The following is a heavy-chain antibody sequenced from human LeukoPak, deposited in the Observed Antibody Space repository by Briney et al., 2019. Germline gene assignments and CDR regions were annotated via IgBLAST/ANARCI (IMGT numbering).Heavy chain of an antibody. V-gene: IGHV3-74*01. CDR1: GFTFNEYP. Sequence: GGSLRLSCAASGFTFNEYPMHWVRQAPGKGLVWVSRLAGDGSGTKYADSVRGGFTISRDNVNNTLYLQMSTLTAEDTAVYFCARDGFTGPVTAYLDYWGQGTLVTVSS. CDR3: ARDGFTGPVTAYLDY. D-gene: IGHD2-8*02. CDR2: LAGDGSGT. J-gene: IGHJ4*01.